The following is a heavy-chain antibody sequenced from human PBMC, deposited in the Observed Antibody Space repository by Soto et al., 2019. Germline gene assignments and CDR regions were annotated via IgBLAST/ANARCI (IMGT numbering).Heavy chain of an antibody. V-gene: IGHV1-18*01. CDR1: GYTLTSYG. CDR3: ARDPRTIEDWYFDL. CDR2: ISAYNGNT. J-gene: IGHJ2*01. Sequence: QVQLVQSGAEVKKTGASVKVSCKSSGYTLTSYGISWVRQAPGQGLEWMGWISAYNGNTNYAQKLQGRVTMTTDTSTSTAYMELRSLRSDDTAVYYCARDPRTIEDWYFDLWGRGSLVTVSS. D-gene: IGHD2-8*01.